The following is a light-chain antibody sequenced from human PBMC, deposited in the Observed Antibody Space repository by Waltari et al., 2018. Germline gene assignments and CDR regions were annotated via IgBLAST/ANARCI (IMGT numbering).Light chain of an antibody. V-gene: IGLV3-21*04. CDR3: LVWHSTSDHHGV. Sequence: SYVVTQSPSVSVAPGETARITCGGDNIGSKSVHWYKQRPGQAPVLVSAYDSDRPSGIPERFSGSNAGNTATLTISWVEAEDEADYYCLVWHSTSDHHGVFGGRTKLTVL. J-gene: IGLJ2*01. CDR2: YDS. CDR1: NIGSKS.